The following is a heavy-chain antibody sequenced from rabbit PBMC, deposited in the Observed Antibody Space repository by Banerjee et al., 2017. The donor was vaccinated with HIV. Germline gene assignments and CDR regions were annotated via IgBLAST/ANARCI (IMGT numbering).Heavy chain of an antibody. CDR2: IYTGYGST. CDR1: GFSFSSSYY. CDR3: ARGYWDYIWTMPTRLDL. D-gene: IGHD1-1*01. J-gene: IGHJ3*01. V-gene: IGHV1S45*01. Sequence: QEQLEESGGDLVQPEGSLTLTCTASGFSFSSSYYMCWVRQAPGKGLEWIGCIYTGYGSTYYASWAKGRFTISKTSSTTVTLQLTSLTAADTATYFCARGYWDYIWTMPTRLDLWGQGTLVTVS.